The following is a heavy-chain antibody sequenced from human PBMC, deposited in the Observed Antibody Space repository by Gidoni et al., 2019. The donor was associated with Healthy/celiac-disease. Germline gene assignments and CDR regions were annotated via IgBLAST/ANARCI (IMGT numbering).Heavy chain of an antibody. CDR2: IWYDGSNK. D-gene: IGHD2-15*01. CDR3: ARDGGEVVAAIRGYYYYYGMDV. Sequence: QVQLVASGGGVVQPGRSLRLSCAASGFTFSSYGMHWVRQAPGKGLEWVAFIWYDGSNKYYADSVKGRFTISRDNSKNTLYLQMNSLRAEDTAVYYCARDGGEVVAAIRGYYYYYGMDVWGQGTTVTVSS. J-gene: IGHJ6*02. CDR1: GFTFSSYG. V-gene: IGHV3-33*01.